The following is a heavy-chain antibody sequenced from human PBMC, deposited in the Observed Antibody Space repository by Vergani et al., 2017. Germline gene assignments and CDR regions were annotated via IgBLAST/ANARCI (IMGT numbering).Heavy chain of an antibody. V-gene: IGHV3-21*01. CDR2: ISSSSSYI. D-gene: IGHD3-22*01. J-gene: IGHJ1*01. CDR3: ARDRGYYDSSGYSLSVYLQH. CDR1: GFTFSSYS. Sequence: EVQLVESGGGLVKPGGSLRLSCAASGFTFSSYSMNWVHQAPGKGLEWVSSISSSSSYIYYADSVKGRFTISRDNAKNSLYLQMNSLRAEDTAVYYCARDRGYYDSSGYSLSVYLQHWGQGTLVTVSS.